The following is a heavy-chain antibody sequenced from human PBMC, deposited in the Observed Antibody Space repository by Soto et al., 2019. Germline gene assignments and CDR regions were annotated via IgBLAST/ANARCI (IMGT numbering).Heavy chain of an antibody. Sequence: EVQLLESGGALVQPGGSLRLSCAASGFPFNNYAMSWVRQAPGKGLEWVSGISARGSSLFYVASVKGRFTVSRDKSKNTVYLQMNSPRAEGTAMYYSAKGKDAAGRDHYVILAPLDYWGPGTLVTVSS. CDR3: AKGKDAAGRDHYVILAPLDY. D-gene: IGHD3-9*01. CDR1: GFPFNNYA. J-gene: IGHJ4*02. V-gene: IGHV3-23*01. CDR2: ISARGSSL.